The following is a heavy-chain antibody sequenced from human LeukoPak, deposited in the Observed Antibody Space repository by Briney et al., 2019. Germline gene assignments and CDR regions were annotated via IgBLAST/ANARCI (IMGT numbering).Heavy chain of an antibody. J-gene: IGHJ4*02. CDR1: GGSISTDNW. CDR2: IHDSGST. V-gene: IGHV4-4*02. D-gene: IGHD6-6*01. Sequence: SGTLSLTCAVSGGSISTDNWWRWVRQPPGKGLEWIGEIHDSGSTNYNPSLKSRVTISVEKSKKQFSLKLNSVTVADTAVYYCARHFAYSSSSYFDYWGQGSLVTVSS. CDR3: ARHFAYSSSSYFDY.